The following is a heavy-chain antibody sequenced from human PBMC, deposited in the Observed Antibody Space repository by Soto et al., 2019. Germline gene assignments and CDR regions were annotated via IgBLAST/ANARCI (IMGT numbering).Heavy chain of an antibody. V-gene: IGHV4-39*01. Sequence: PSETLSVTWTVSGGSISRSSYYWGWIRQPPGKGLEWIGSIYYSGCTYYNPSLKSRVTISVDTSKNQFSLKLSSETAADTAVYYCARGDLVVPAAGYYFDYWGQGTLVTVSS. D-gene: IGHD2-2*01. CDR1: GGSISRSSYY. CDR3: ARGDLVVPAAGYYFDY. J-gene: IGHJ4*02. CDR2: IYYSGCT.